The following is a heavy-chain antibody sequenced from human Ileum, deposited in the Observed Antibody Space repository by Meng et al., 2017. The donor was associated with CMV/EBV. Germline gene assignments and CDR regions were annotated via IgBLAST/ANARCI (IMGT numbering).Heavy chain of an antibody. CDR1: GAVSSVSYY. D-gene: IGHD3-3*01. J-gene: IGHJ5*02. Sequence: GAVSSVSYYWSLIRQPPGKGLEWIGYIYYSGSTNYNPSLKSRVTISVDTSKNQFSLKLSSVTAADTAVYYCARVGKTIFGVVIGFDPWGQGTLVTVSS. CDR3: ARVGKTIFGVVIGFDP. CDR2: IYYSGST. V-gene: IGHV4-61*01.